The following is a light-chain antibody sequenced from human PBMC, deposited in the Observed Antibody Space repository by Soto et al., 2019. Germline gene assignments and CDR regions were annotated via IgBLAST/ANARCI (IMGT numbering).Light chain of an antibody. V-gene: IGLV2-11*01. J-gene: IGLJ7*01. CDR1: NSNIGNYNY. CDR2: EDD. Sequence: QSALTQPRSVSGSPGQSVTISCTGGNSNIGNYNYVSWYQQHPAKAPKLIIYEDDKRPSGVSNRFSGSKSGDTASLTISGLQSEDEATYYCCSYLGSTSVFGGGTQLTVL. CDR3: CSYLGSTSV.